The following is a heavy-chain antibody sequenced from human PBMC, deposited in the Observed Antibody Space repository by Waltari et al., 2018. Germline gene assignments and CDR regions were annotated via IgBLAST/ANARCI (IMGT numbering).Heavy chain of an antibody. CDR1: GYTFTGYY. J-gene: IGHJ6*02. CDR2: INPNSGGT. Sequence: QVQLVQSGAEVKKPGASVKVSCKASGYTFTGYYMPWVRQAPGQGLEWMGRINPNSGGTNNAQKCQGRGTMTENTSISTADMELSRLRSDNTAVYYCARSNPTVTRSYYYYYGMDVWGQGTTVTVSS. V-gene: IGHV1-2*06. CDR3: ARSNPTVTRSYYYYYGMDV. D-gene: IGHD4-17*01.